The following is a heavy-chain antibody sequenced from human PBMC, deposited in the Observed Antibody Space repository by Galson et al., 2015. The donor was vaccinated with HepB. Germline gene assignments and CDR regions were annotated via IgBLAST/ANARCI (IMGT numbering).Heavy chain of an antibody. D-gene: IGHD6-19*01. J-gene: IGHJ3*02. V-gene: IGHV4-39*01. CDR1: GGSISSSSYY. Sequence: QVQLQESGPGLVKPSETLSLTCTVSGGSISSSSYYWGWIRQPPGKGLEWIGSIYYSGSTYYNPSLKSRVTISVDTAKNQFSLKLSSVTAADTAVYYCAGQGGYSSGWYPTGAFDIWGQGTMVTVSS. CDR2: IYYSGST. CDR3: AGQGGYSSGWYPTGAFDI.